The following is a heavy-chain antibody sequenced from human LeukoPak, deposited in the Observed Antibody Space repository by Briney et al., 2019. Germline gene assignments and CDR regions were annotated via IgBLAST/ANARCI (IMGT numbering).Heavy chain of an antibody. CDR2: ISSNGGST. V-gene: IGHV3-64D*06. CDR3: ARDYGLAVTPMGY. Sequence: PGGSLRLSRSASGFAFSRYAMHWVRQAPGKGLEYVSAISSNGGSTYYAASVKGRFTISRDNSRNTLHLQMSSLRVEDTAVYYCARDYGLAVTPMGYWGQGTLVIVSS. J-gene: IGHJ4*02. D-gene: IGHD3-10*01. CDR1: GFAFSRYA.